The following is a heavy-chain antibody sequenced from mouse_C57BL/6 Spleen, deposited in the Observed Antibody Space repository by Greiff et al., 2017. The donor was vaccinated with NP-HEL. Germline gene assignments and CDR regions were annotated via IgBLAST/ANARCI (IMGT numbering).Heavy chain of an antibody. D-gene: IGHD3-1*01. J-gene: IGHJ3*01. V-gene: IGHV1-59*01. Sequence: VQLQQPGAELVRPGTSVKLSCKASGYTFTSYWMHWVKQRPGQGLEWIGVIDPSDSYTNYNQKFKGKATLTVDTSSSTAYMQLSSLTSEDSAVYYCARSGTSAYWGQGTLVTVAA. CDR1: GYTFTSYW. CDR2: IDPSDSYT. CDR3: ARSGTSAY.